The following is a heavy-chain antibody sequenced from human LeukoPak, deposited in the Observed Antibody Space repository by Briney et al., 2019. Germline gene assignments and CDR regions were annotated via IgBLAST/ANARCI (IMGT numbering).Heavy chain of an antibody. CDR3: VRVGSVAGSDYLDY. Sequence: PGGSLRLSCAVSGFTFSDRFLDWVRQAPGKGLEWVGRSGNKAKSYTTEYAASVKGRFTISRDDSKNSLYLQMNSLKTEDTAVYYCVRVGSVAGSDYLDYWGQGTLVTVSS. CDR2: SGNKAKSYTT. V-gene: IGHV3-72*01. D-gene: IGHD6-19*01. CDR1: GFTFSDRF. J-gene: IGHJ4*02.